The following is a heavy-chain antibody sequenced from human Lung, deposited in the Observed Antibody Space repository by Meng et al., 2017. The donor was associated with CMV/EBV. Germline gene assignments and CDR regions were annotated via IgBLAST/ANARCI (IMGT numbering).Heavy chain of an antibody. CDR1: GYTFTGYY. J-gene: IGHJ4*02. CDR3: ARDRSVIITENFDF. V-gene: IGHV1-2*02. Sequence: SLXVSXXASGYTFTGYYMYWVRQVPGQGLEWRGWINPKTGGTRYAQTFQGRVSMTRDTSISTAYMELSRLRSDDTAVYYCARDRSVIITENFDFWGQGILVTVSS. CDR2: INPKTGGT. D-gene: IGHD1-14*01.